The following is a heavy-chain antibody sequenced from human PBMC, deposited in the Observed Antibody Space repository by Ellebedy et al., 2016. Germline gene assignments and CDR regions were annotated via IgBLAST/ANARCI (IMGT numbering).Heavy chain of an antibody. CDR2: ISWNSGSI. V-gene: IGHV3-9*01. J-gene: IGHJ6*02. CDR1: GFTFSSYA. CDR3: AKDMRIDYGGNPYYYGMDV. D-gene: IGHD4-23*01. Sequence: GGSLRLXXAASGFTFSSYAMHWVRQAPGKGLEWVSGISWNSGSIGYADSVKGRFTISRDNAKNSLYLQMNSLRAEDTALYYCAKDMRIDYGGNPYYYGMDVWGQGTTVTVSS.